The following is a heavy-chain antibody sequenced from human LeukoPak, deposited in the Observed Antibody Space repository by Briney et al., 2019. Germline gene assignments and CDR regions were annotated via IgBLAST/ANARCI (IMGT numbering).Heavy chain of an antibody. Sequence: GGSLRLSCAASGFTFSSYSMNWFRQAPGKGLEWVSSISSSSSYIYYADSVKGRFTISRDNAKNSLYLQMNSLRAEDTAVYYCARDEYDFWSGLAGTDYWGQGTLVTVSS. J-gene: IGHJ4*02. CDR1: GFTFSSYS. CDR2: ISSSSSYI. CDR3: ARDEYDFWSGLAGTDY. V-gene: IGHV3-21*01. D-gene: IGHD3-3*01.